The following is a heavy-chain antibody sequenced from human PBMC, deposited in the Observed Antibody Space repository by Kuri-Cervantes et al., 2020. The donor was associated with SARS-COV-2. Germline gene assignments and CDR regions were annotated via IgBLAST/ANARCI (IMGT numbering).Heavy chain of an antibody. V-gene: IGHV3-48*04. Sequence: GESLKISCAASGFTFSSYSMNWVRQAPGKGLEWVSYISSSGSTIYYADSVKGRFTISRDNAKNSLYLQMNSLRAEDTAVYYCARGFRNYDFWSGYRPNYYYYYMDVWGKGTTVTVSS. J-gene: IGHJ6*03. D-gene: IGHD3-3*01. CDR2: ISSSGSTI. CDR1: GFTFSSYS. CDR3: ARGFRNYDFWSGYRPNYYYYYMDV.